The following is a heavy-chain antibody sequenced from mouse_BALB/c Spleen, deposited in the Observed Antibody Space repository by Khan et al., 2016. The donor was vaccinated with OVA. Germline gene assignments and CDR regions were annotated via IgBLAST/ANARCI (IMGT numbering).Heavy chain of an antibody. CDR3: ARGGAACYRNDGGAMDY. V-gene: IGHV9-4*02. Sequence: QIQLVQSGPELKKPGETVRISCKASGYTFTNAGMQWVQQMPGKGLKWIGWINTHSGVPKYAEDFKGRFAFSLETSASTVYLQITNLKNEDTATYCCARGGAACYRNDGGAMDYWGQGTSVTVSS. D-gene: IGHD2-14*01. J-gene: IGHJ4*01. CDR2: INTHSGVP. CDR1: GYTFTNAG.